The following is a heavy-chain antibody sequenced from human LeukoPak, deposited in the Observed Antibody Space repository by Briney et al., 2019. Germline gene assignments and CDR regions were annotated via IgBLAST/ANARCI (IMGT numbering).Heavy chain of an antibody. CDR2: ISYDGSNK. V-gene: IGHV3-30-3*01. CDR3: ARGKKRYFDWLLSDYFDY. Sequence: PGGSLRLSCAASGFTFSSYAMHWVRQAPGKGLEWVAVISYDGSNKYYADSVKGRFTISRDNSKNTLYLQMNSLRAEDMAVYYCARGKKRYFDWLLSDYFDYWGQGTLVTVSS. D-gene: IGHD3-9*01. CDR1: GFTFSSYA. J-gene: IGHJ4*02.